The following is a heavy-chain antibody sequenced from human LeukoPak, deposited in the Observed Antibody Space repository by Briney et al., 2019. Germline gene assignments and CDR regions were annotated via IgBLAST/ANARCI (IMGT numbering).Heavy chain of an antibody. Sequence: GGSLRLSCAASGFTFSSYWMHWVHQAPGKGLVWVSRINSDGSSPNYADSVKGRFTISKDNAKNTLYLQMNSLRAEDTAVYYCARTRHVGDYFDYWGQGTLVTVSS. V-gene: IGHV3-74*01. D-gene: IGHD4-17*01. J-gene: IGHJ4*02. CDR2: INSDGSSP. CDR3: ARTRHVGDYFDY. CDR1: GFTFSSYW.